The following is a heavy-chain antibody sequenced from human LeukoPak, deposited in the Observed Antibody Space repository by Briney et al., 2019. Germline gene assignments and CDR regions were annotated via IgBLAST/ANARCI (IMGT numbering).Heavy chain of an antibody. J-gene: IGHJ4*02. CDR1: GDSISSYY. Sequence: SETLSLTCTVSGDSISSYYWSWIRQPPGKGLEWIGYIYHSGSTNYNPSLKSRVTISIDPSKNQFSLKLISMTAADTAVYYCARDRRGSYWGQGTLVTVSS. V-gene: IGHV4-59*01. CDR2: IYHSGST. CDR3: ARDRRGSY.